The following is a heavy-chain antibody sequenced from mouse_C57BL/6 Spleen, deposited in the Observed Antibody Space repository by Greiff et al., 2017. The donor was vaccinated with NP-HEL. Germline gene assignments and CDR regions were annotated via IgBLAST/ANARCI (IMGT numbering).Heavy chain of an antibody. Sequence: QVQLQQPGAELVKPGASVKLSCKASGYTFTSYWMQWVKQRPGQGLEWIGEIDPSDSYTNYNQKFKGKATLTVDTSSSTAYMQLSSLTSEDSAVYYCASGRWYFDYWGQGTTLTVSS. J-gene: IGHJ2*01. V-gene: IGHV1-50*01. CDR3: ASGRWYFDY. CDR1: GYTFTSYW. CDR2: IDPSDSYT. D-gene: IGHD1-1*02.